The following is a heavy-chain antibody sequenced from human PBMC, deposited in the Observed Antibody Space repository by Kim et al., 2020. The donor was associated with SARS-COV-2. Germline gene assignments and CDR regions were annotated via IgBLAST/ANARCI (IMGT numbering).Heavy chain of an antibody. D-gene: IGHD6-19*01. J-gene: IGHJ4*02. V-gene: IGHV4-4*02. CDR3: ARGWVAGTREDY. Sequence: NYTPSLKSRITISVDKSKNQFSLKLSSVTAADTAVYYCARGWVAGTREDYWGQGTLVTVSS.